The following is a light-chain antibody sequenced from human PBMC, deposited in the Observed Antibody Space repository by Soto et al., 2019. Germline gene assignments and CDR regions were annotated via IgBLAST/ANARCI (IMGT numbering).Light chain of an antibody. CDR2: GNN. CDR1: SSDIGAYNY. CDR3: QSYDSSLSGYV. Sequence: QSALTQPASVSGSPGQSITISCTGTSSDIGAYNYVSWYQQHPGKAPKLLIYGNNNRPSGVPARFSGSKSGTSASLAIAGLQAEDEGDYYCQSYDSSLSGYVFGTGTKVTVL. J-gene: IGLJ1*01. V-gene: IGLV2-14*01.